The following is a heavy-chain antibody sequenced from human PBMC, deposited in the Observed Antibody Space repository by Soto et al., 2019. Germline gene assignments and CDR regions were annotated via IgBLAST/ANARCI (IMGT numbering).Heavy chain of an antibody. CDR2: ISGSGGGT. Sequence: EVQLLDSGGGLVQPGGSLRLSCAASGFTFSNSAMSWVRQAPGKGLEWVSAISGSGGGTYYADSVKGRFTISRDNSKNRLYLQMNSLRAEDTAVYYCAKSPGRFPECFHHWGQGTLVTVSS. D-gene: IGHD3-16*01. J-gene: IGHJ1*01. CDR1: GFTFSNSA. CDR3: AKSPGRFPECFHH. V-gene: IGHV3-23*01.